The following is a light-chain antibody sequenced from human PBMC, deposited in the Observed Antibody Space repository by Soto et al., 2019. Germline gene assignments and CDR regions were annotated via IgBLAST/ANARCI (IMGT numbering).Light chain of an antibody. V-gene: IGLV1-51*02. CDR3: GTWDSSLSAYV. J-gene: IGLJ1*01. CDR1: SSNIGKNY. Sequence: QSVLTQPPSVSAAPGQKVTISCSGSSSNIGKNYVSWYQHLPGAAPKALIYENNKRPSGIPDRFSGSKSGTSATLGITGLQTGDEADYYCGTWDSSLSAYVFGTGNMVTVL. CDR2: ENN.